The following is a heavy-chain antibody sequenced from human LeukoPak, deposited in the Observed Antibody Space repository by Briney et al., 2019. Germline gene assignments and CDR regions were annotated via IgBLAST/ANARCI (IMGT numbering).Heavy chain of an antibody. CDR2: ISTGSTTI. CDR3: ARSYSSSSGTAWDY. J-gene: IGHJ4*02. D-gene: IGHD6-6*01. CDR1: GFTFSTYS. Sequence: GGSLRLSCAASGFTFSTYSMNWVRQAPGKGLEWISYISTGSTTIYYADSVKGRFTISRDNAKNSLYLQMNSLRAEDTAVYYCARSYSSSSGTAWDYWGQGTLVTVSS. V-gene: IGHV3-48*04.